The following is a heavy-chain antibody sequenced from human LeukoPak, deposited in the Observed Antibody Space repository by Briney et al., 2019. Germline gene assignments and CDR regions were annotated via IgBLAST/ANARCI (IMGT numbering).Heavy chain of an antibody. Sequence: GASVKVSCKVSGYTLTELSMHWVRQAPGKGLEWMGGFDPEDGETIYAQKFQGRGTITADESTSTAYMELSRMRSEDTAVYYCASQTSLGFPFDYWGQGPLVTVSS. CDR3: ASQTSLGFPFDY. V-gene: IGHV1-24*01. CDR2: FDPEDGET. CDR1: GYTLTELS. D-gene: IGHD7-27*01. J-gene: IGHJ4*02.